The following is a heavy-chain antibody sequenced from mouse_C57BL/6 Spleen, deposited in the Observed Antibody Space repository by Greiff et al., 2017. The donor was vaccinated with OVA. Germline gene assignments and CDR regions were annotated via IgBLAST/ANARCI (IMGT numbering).Heavy chain of an antibody. V-gene: IGHV1-4*01. Sequence: VQLQQSGAELARPGASVKMSCKASGYTFTSYTMHWVKQRPGQGLEWIGYINPSSGYTKYNQKFKDKATLTADKSSSTAYMQLSSLTSEDSAVYYCASYYGSSHWYFDVWGTGTTVTVSS. CDR3: ASYYGSSHWYFDV. CDR1: GYTFTSYT. CDR2: INPSSGYT. J-gene: IGHJ1*03. D-gene: IGHD1-1*01.